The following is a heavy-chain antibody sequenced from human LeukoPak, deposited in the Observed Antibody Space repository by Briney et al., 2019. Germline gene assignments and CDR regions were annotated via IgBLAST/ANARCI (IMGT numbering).Heavy chain of an antibody. Sequence: SETLSLTCTVSGGSISSYYWSWIRQPPGKGLEWIGYIYYSGSTNYNPSLKSRVTISVDTSKNQFSLKLSSVTAADTAVYYCARESPQWLVTHWGQGTLVTVSS. V-gene: IGHV4-59*01. D-gene: IGHD6-19*01. CDR2: IYYSGST. CDR3: ARESPQWLVTH. J-gene: IGHJ4*02. CDR1: GGSISSYY.